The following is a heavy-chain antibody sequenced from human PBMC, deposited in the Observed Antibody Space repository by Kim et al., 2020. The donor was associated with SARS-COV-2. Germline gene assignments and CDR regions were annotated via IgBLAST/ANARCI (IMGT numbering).Heavy chain of an antibody. CDR2: IPHSGDT. J-gene: IGHJ1*01. CDR1: GESFSSYY. V-gene: IGHV4-34*01. CDR3: ARFEDSGRTYSDS. D-gene: IGHD3-10*01. Sequence: SETLSLTCAVSGESFSSYYWRWIRQPPGKGLEWIGEIPHSGDTYYNPALESRLTISLDTSKNLFSLSLSSVTAADTAVYYCARFEDSGRTYSDSWGQGALVTVSS.